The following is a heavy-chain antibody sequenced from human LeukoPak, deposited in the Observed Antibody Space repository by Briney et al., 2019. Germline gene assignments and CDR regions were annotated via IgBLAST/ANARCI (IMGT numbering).Heavy chain of an antibody. CDR3: ASAEVLGLKAFDI. CDR2: ISSSGSTI. V-gene: IGHV3-11*01. Sequence: GGSLRLSCAASGFTFSDYYMSWIRQAPGKGLEWVSYISSSGSTIYYGDSVKGRFTISRDNAKNSLYLQMNSLRAEDTAVYYCASAEVLGLKAFDIWGQGTMVTVSS. J-gene: IGHJ3*02. CDR1: GFTFSDYY. D-gene: IGHD2/OR15-2a*01.